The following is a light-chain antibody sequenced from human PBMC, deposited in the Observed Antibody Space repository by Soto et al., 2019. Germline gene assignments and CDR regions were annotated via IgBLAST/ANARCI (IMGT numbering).Light chain of an antibody. CDR1: SSDVGGYNY. J-gene: IGLJ3*02. CDR3: SSYTSSTTWV. V-gene: IGLV2-14*01. CDR2: EVS. Sequence: QSALTQPASVSGSPGQSITISCTGTSSDVGGYNYVSWYQQHPGKAPKLMIYEVSNRPSGVSNRFSGSKSGNTASLTISGLQAEDEADYYCSSYTSSTTWVFGGVTTLTVL.